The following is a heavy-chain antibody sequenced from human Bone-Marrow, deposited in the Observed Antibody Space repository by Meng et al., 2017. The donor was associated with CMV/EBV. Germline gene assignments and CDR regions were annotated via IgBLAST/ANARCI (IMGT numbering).Heavy chain of an antibody. Sequence: LALPCAASGFTFSSYTMHWVRQAPGKGLEWVAVMSYDGGNKYYAESVKGRFTISGDNSKNTLYMQMNSLRGEDTAVYYCARESPPGYNGMDVWGQGTTVTVSS. J-gene: IGHJ6*02. D-gene: IGHD5-12*01. V-gene: IGHV3-30-3*01. CDR1: GFTFSSYT. CDR3: ARESPPGYNGMDV. CDR2: MSYDGGNK.